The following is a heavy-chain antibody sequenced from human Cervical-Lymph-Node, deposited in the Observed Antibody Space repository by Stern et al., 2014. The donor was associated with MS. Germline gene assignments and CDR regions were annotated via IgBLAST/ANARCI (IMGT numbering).Heavy chain of an antibody. CDR1: GGSFSGYY. CDR2: INYSGST. CDR3: AGGLKGYGLGLGAYLKD. V-gene: IGHV4-34*01. D-gene: IGHD3-16*01. Sequence: QVQLQQWGAGLWKPSETLSLTCGVSGGSFSGYYWNWIRQSPGKGPEWIGEINYSGSTNYNPSLKSRVTLSVDTPKNQFSLKLSSATAADTAVYYCAGGLKGYGLGLGAYLKDWGRGTTVTVSS. J-gene: IGHJ6*02.